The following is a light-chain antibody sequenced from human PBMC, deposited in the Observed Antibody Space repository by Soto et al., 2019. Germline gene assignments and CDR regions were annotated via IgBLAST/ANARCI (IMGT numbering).Light chain of an antibody. Sequence: AIRMTPSPSSLSASTGDRVTITCRASQGISSYLAWYQQKPGKAPKLLIYETSSLESGVPSRFSGSGSGTDFTLTIRSLQPEDFATYYCQQSYSTSITFGQGTRLEIK. CDR1: QGISSY. CDR2: ETS. CDR3: QQSYSTSIT. J-gene: IGKJ5*01. V-gene: IGKV1-8*01.